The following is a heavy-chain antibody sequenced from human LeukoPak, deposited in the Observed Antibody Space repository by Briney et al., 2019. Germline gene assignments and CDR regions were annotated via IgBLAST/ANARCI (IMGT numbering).Heavy chain of an antibody. V-gene: IGHV1-18*01. Sequence: ASVTVSCKASGYTFTSYGISWVRQAPGQGLEWMGWISAYNGNTNYAQKLQGRVTLTTDTSTSTAYMELRRLRWNDTAVYDCAGGRGYDYHYYSYGMDVGGQGTTATV. CDR2: ISAYNGNT. CDR3: AGGRGYDYHYYSYGMDV. CDR1: GYTFTSYG. D-gene: IGHD5-12*01. J-gene: IGHJ6*02.